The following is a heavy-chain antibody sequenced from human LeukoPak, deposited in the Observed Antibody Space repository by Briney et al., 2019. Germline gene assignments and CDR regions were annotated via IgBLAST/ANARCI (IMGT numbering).Heavy chain of an antibody. J-gene: IGHJ3*02. CDR2: IKQDGSEK. CDR3: AGVMRGAFDI. Sequence: GGSLRLSCAASGFTFSSYWMSWVRQAPGKGLEWVANIKQDGSEKYYVDSVKGRFTISRDNSNNTLYLQLDSLRAEDTAIYYCAGVMRGAFDIWGQGTLVTVSS. CDR1: GFTFSSYW. V-gene: IGHV3-7*03.